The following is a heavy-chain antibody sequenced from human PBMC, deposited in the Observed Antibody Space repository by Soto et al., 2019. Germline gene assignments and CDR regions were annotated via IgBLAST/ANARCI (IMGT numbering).Heavy chain of an antibody. CDR2: SYYSGST. D-gene: IGHD2-2*02. Sequence: TLSLTCTVSGASISSGGYYWSWIRQHPEKGLEWIGYSYYSGSTYYNPSLKSRVSISVDTSKNQFSLKLSSVTAADTSVYYCAVGPAAIGYFRFFDPWGQGNLVTVSS. J-gene: IGHJ5*02. CDR1: GASISSGGYY. CDR3: AVGPAAIGYFRFFDP. V-gene: IGHV4-31*02.